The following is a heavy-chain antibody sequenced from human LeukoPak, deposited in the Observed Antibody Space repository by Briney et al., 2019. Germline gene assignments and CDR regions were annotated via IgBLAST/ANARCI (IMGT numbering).Heavy chain of an antibody. CDR1: GGSISPYY. J-gene: IGHJ3*02. CDR3: AKEGAESFPDAFDI. Sequence: SETLSLNCTVSGGSISPYYWRWLRQPPGNCLDSIGYISYSGSTKNNPSLKSRVTISVDTSKNQFSLKLTSVTAADTAVYYCAKEGAESFPDAFDIWGQGTMITVSS. D-gene: IGHD3-10*01. V-gene: IGHV4-59*01. CDR2: ISYSGST.